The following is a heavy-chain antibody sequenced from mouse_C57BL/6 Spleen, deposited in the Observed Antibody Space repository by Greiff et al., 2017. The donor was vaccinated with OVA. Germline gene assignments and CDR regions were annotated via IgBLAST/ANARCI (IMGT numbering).Heavy chain of an antibody. V-gene: IGHV3-6*01. CDR2: ISYDGSN. D-gene: IGHD2-2*01. Sequence: EVQLQESGPGLVKPSQSLSLTCSVTGYSITSGYYWNWIRQFPGNKLEWMGYISYDGSNNYNPSLKNRISITRDTSKNQFFLKLNSVTTEDTATYYCAREDDGYDMDYWGQGTSVTVSS. CDR1: GYSITSGYY. CDR3: AREDDGYDMDY. J-gene: IGHJ4*01.